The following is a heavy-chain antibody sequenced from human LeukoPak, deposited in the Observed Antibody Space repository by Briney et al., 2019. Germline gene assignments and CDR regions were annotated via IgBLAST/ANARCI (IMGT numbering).Heavy chain of an antibody. CDR2: IYYSGST. Sequence: PSETLSLTCTVSGGSISSGDYYWSWIRQPPGKGLEWIGYIYYSGSTYYNPSLKSRVTISVDTSKNQFSLKLSSVTAADTAVYYCARYGDYVGYFDYWGQGTLVTVSS. CDR1: GGSISSGDYY. V-gene: IGHV4-30-4*01. D-gene: IGHD4-17*01. CDR3: ARYGDYVGYFDY. J-gene: IGHJ4*02.